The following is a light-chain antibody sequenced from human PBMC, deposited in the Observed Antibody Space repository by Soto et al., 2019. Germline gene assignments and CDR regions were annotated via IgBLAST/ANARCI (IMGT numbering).Light chain of an antibody. Sequence: QSVLTQPASVSGSPGQSITISCTGTSSDVGAYNYVSWCQQHPDKAPKLMIYDVSNRPSGVSNRFSGSKSGNTASLTISGLQAEDEADYYCNSYSSTTSYVFGTGTKLTVL. CDR3: NSYSSTTSYV. J-gene: IGLJ1*01. CDR2: DVS. V-gene: IGLV2-14*01. CDR1: SSDVGAYNY.